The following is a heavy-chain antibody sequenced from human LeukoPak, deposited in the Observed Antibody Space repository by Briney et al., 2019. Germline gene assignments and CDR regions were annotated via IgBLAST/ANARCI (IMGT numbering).Heavy chain of an antibody. CDR2: ISGYNGKI. J-gene: IGHJ3*01. D-gene: IGHD2-2*01. Sequence: GAPVKVSCKSSGHTFVSYGIIWVRQAPGQGLEWMGCISGYNGKINYAQKFQGRVTMTTDTSTSTAYLELRSLTSEDTAVYYCARRFCSSVSCYDDDAFDVWGQGTLVTVSS. CDR1: GHTFVSYG. V-gene: IGHV1-18*01. CDR3: ARRFCSSVSCYDDDAFDV.